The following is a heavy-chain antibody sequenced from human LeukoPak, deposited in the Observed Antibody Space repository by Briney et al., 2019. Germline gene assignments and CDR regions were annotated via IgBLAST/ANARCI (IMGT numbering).Heavy chain of an antibody. J-gene: IGHJ4*02. CDR2: INPNSGGT. V-gene: IGHV1-2*02. Sequence: ASVKVSCKASGYTFTGYYMHWVRQAPGQGIEWMGWINPNSGGTNYAQKFQGRVTMTRDTSISTAYMELSRLRSDDTAVYYCARDPGVAVAVTGEYYFDYWGQGTLVTVSS. CDR3: ARDPGVAVAVTGEYYFDY. D-gene: IGHD6-19*01. CDR1: GYTFTGYY.